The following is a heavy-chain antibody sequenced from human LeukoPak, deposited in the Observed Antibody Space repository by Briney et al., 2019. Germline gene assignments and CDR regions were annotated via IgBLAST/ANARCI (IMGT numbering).Heavy chain of an antibody. J-gene: IGHJ6*02. Sequence: SETLSLTCTVSGGSVSSGSYDWGWIRQPRGKGLEWIGYIYYSGSTNYTPSLKSRVTISVDTSKNQFSLKLSSVAAADTAVYYCARDSRALPITGTKFYYYYYGMDVWGQGTTVTVSS. CDR1: GGSVSSGSYD. CDR2: IYYSGST. V-gene: IGHV4-61*01. CDR3: ARDSRALPITGTKFYYYYYGMDV. D-gene: IGHD1/OR15-1a*01.